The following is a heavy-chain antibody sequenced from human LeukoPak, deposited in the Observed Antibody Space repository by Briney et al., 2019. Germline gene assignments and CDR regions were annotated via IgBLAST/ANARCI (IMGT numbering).Heavy chain of an antibody. Sequence: GGSLRLSCAASGFTFSSYGMHWGRQAPGKGLGWVAVISYDGSNKYYADSVKGRFTISRDNSKNTLYLQMNSLRAEDTAVYYCARDQGLYDILTGYPSGGMDVWGQGTTVTVSS. CDR3: ARDQGLYDILTGYPSGGMDV. CDR1: GFTFSSYG. CDR2: ISYDGSNK. J-gene: IGHJ6*02. V-gene: IGHV3-30*03. D-gene: IGHD3-9*01.